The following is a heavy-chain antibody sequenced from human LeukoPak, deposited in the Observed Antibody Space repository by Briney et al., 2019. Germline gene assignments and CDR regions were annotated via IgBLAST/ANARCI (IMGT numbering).Heavy chain of an antibody. D-gene: IGHD3-10*01. CDR1: GGSISSSSYY. V-gene: IGHV4-39*01. Sequence: SETLSLTCTVSGGSISSSSYYWGWIRQPPGKGLEWIGSIYYSGSTYYNPSLKSRVAISVDTSKNQFSLKLSSVTAADTAVYYCARVSYYPLSWGQGTLVTVSS. J-gene: IGHJ4*02. CDR3: ARVSYYPLS. CDR2: IYYSGST.